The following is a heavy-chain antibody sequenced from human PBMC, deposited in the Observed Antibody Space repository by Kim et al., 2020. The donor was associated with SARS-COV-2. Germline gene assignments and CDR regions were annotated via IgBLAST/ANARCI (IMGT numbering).Heavy chain of an antibody. J-gene: IGHJ6*01. CDR2: IKGDVSEK. CDR1: GFTFSSYG. Sequence: GGSLRLSCAASGFTFSSYGMSWVRRAPGKGLEWVANIKGDVSEKKYVDSVKGRFTISRDNSKNTLYLQMNSLTADDTAVYYCARDLPSVWGGDCYDCWG. D-gene: IGHD2-21*02. CDR3: ARDLPSVWGGDCYDC. V-gene: IGHV3-7*03.